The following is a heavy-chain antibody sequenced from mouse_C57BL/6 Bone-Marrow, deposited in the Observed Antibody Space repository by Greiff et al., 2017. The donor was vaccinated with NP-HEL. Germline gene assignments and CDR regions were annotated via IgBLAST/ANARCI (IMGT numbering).Heavy chain of an antibody. CDR3: ARAYYYGSSYRYFDV. Sequence: VKLQESGAELVRPGASVKLSCKASGYTFTDYYINWVKQRPGQGLEWIARIYPGSGNTYYNEKFKGKATLTAEKSSSTAYMQLSSLTSEDSAVYFCARAYYYGSSYRYFDVWGTGTTVTVSS. J-gene: IGHJ1*03. V-gene: IGHV1-76*01. D-gene: IGHD1-1*01. CDR1: GYTFTDYY. CDR2: IYPGSGNT.